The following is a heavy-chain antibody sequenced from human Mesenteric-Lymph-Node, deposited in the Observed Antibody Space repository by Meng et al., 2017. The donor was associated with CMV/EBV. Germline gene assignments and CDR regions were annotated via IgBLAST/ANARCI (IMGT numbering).Heavy chain of an antibody. CDR3: ARDHMGEDSGSWSENWFDP. CDR2: ISANSGDR. CDR1: GYTFTTYG. Sequence: ASVKVSCKASGYTFTTYGVSWVRQAPGQGLEWMGWISANSGDRKYAQKFQGRVTMTTDTSTNTAYMELRSLRSDDTAVYYCARDHMGEDSGSWSENWFDPWGQGTLVTVSS. D-gene: IGHD6-13*01. J-gene: IGHJ5*02. V-gene: IGHV1-18*04.